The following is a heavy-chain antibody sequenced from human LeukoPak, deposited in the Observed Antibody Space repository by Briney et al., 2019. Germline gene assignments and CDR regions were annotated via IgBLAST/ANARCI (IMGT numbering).Heavy chain of an antibody. J-gene: IGHJ6*03. V-gene: IGHV4-39*01. CDR1: GGSISSSSYY. CDR2: IYYSGST. D-gene: IGHD3-3*01. CDR3: ARHRSFEGVDFWSGYSPYYYYYYMDV. Sequence: PSETLSLTCTVSGGSISSSSYYWGWIRQPPGKGLEWIGSIYYSGSTYYNPSLKSRVTISVDTSKNQFSLKLSSVTAADTAVYYCARHRSFEGVDFWSGYSPYYYYYYMDVWGKGTTVTVSS.